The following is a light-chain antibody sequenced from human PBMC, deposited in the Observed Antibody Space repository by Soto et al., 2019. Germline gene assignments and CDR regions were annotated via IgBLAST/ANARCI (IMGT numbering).Light chain of an antibody. V-gene: IGKV1-39*01. J-gene: IGKJ1*01. Sequence: DIQVTQSPSSLSASLADRVTIPCRASQSIRRYLNWYQQKPGTAPKLLMFGASTLQSGVPSRFSGSGSGTDFTLTITSLQPEDFEPYYCQQSYNNPPTFGQGTKVDIK. CDR3: QQSYNNPPT. CDR2: GAS. CDR1: QSIRRY.